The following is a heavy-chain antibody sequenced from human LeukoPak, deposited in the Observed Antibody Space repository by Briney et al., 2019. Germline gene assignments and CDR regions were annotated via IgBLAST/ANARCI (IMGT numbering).Heavy chain of an antibody. CDR1: GGSISSVNYY. Sequence: PSETLSLTCTVSGGSISSVNYYWSWIRQTAGKGLEWIGRIYTSRNTMYNPSLKSRVTISIDTSKSQFSLKLTSVTAADTALYYCARGVGSSESNWFDPWGQGTLATVSS. CDR2: IYTSRNT. V-gene: IGHV4-61*02. CDR3: ARGVGSSESNWFDP. J-gene: IGHJ5*02. D-gene: IGHD1-26*01.